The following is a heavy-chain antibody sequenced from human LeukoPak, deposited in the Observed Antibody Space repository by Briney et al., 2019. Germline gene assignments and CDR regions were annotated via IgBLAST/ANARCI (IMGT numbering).Heavy chain of an antibody. CDR3: ARGFPPRRNYDSSGYYSYFFDY. V-gene: IGHV1-18*01. CDR2: ISAYNGNT. CDR1: GYTFTSNG. Sequence: ASVKVSCKASGYTFTSNGLIWVRQAPGQGLEWMGWISAYNGNTKYAQKFQGRITMTTDTSTSTAYMELRSLRSDDTAVYYCARGFPPRRNYDSSGYYSYFFDYWGQGTLVTVSS. J-gene: IGHJ4*02. D-gene: IGHD3-22*01.